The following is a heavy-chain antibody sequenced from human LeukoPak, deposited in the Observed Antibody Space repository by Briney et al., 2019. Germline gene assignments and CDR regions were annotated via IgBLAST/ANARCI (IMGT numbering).Heavy chain of an antibody. CDR1: GGSISSNSYY. CDR3: ARGAYYYDSSGYYVFDY. Sequence: KPSETLSLTCTVSGGSISSNSYYWGWIRQPPGKGLEWIGSIYDSGSTYYNPSLKSRVTISVDTSKNQFSLKLSSVTAADTAVYYCARGAYYYDSSGYYVFDYWGQGTLVTVSS. J-gene: IGHJ4*02. CDR2: IYDSGST. D-gene: IGHD3-22*01. V-gene: IGHV4-39*01.